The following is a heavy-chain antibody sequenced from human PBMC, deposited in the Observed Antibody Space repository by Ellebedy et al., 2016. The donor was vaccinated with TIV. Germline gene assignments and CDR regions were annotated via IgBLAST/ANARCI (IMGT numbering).Heavy chain of an antibody. CDR3: ARGGIPGNTTHHFDY. D-gene: IGHD1-7*01. CDR2: IFPGDSDT. J-gene: IGHJ4*02. V-gene: IGHV5-51*01. Sequence: GESLKISCKGSGYSFTSYWIGWVRQMPGKGLEWMGIIFPGDSDTRYSPSFQGQVTISADKSISTAYLQWSSLKATDTAMYHCARGGIPGNTTHHFDYWGQGTLVTVSS. CDR1: GYSFTSYW.